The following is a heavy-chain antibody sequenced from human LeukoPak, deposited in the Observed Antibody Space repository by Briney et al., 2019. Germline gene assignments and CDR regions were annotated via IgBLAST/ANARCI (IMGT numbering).Heavy chain of an antibody. CDR3: ATVFDY. J-gene: IGHJ4*02. CDR1: GFTLSSNW. CDR2: INDDGSGT. V-gene: IGHV3-74*01. Sequence: PGGSLRLSCAASGFTLSSNWMHWVSQAPGKGLVWGSRINDDGSGTSYADFVRGRFTISRDDAKNTLYLQMNSLRAEDTAVYYCATVFDYWGQGTLVTVSS.